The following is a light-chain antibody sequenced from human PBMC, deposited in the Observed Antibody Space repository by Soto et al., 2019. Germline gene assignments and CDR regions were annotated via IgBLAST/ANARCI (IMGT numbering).Light chain of an antibody. CDR2: DVS. CDR3: CSSTSSNTYV. J-gene: IGLJ1*01. V-gene: IGLV2-14*01. CDR1: NSEVGGYTY. Sequence: HSDLTHPSPVAGSPGQSITISFTGTNSEVGGYTYVSWYQQHPGKAPKLMIYDVSYRPSGVSNRFSGSKSGNTASLTISGLQAEDEADYYCCSSTSSNTYVFGTGTKVTVL.